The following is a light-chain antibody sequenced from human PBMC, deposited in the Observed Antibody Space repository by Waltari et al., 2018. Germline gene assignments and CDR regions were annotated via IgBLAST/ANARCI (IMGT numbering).Light chain of an antibody. CDR3: GTWESSVSVVV. J-gene: IGLJ3*02. Sequence: QSVLTQAPSVSVAPGQKVTISCSGSRSHIGRNYVWWYQQVPGAAPKVLIYDDDKRPSGIPDRFSGSKSDTSATLAITGLQTGDEAHYYCGTWESSVSVVVFGGGTKVTVL. CDR2: DDD. CDR1: RSHIGRNY. V-gene: IGLV1-51*01.